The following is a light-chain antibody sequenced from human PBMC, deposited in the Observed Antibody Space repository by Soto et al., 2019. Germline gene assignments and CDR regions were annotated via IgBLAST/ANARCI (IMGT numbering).Light chain of an antibody. V-gene: IGLV2-14*01. CDR3: TSYTGSSTDV. Sequence: QAVVTQPASVSGSPGQSITISCTGTSSDVGGYNYVSWYQQYPGKAPKLMIYEVINRPSGVSNRFSGSKSGNTASLTISGLQAEDEADYYCTSYTGSSTDVFGTGTKLTVL. J-gene: IGLJ1*01. CDR1: SSDVGGYNY. CDR2: EVI.